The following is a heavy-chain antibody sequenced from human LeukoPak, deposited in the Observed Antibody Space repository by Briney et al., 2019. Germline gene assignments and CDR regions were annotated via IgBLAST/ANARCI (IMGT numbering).Heavy chain of an antibody. Sequence: GGSLRLSCAGSGFSVNSNFMSWVRQAPGKGLEWVSVIYSGGPTFYADSVRGRFTISRDSSKNTLYLQMNGLRTEDTGVYYCARDSWASRGQGNYWGQGTLVTVSS. CDR3: ARDSWASRGQGNY. CDR1: GFSVNSNF. D-gene: IGHD2-15*01. J-gene: IGHJ4*02. V-gene: IGHV3-66*01. CDR2: IYSGGPT.